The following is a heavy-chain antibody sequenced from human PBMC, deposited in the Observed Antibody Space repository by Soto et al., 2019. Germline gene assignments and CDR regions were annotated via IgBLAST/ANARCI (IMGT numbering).Heavy chain of an antibody. Sequence: GSLRLSCAASGFTFSSYAMSWVRQAPGKGLEWVSAISGSGGSTYYADSVKGRFTISRDNSKNTLYLQMNSLRAEDTAVYYCAKDQGYSNYVGHQRYYYYYGMDVWGQGTTVTVPS. CDR1: GFTFSSYA. CDR2: ISGSGGST. J-gene: IGHJ6*02. D-gene: IGHD4-4*01. CDR3: AKDQGYSNYVGHQRYYYYYGMDV. V-gene: IGHV3-23*01.